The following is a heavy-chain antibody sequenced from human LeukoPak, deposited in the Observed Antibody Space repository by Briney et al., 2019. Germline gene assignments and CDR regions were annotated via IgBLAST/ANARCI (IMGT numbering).Heavy chain of an antibody. CDR2: ISSSSSYI. J-gene: IGHJ4*02. Sequence: PGGSLRLSCAASGFTFSSYSMNWVRQAPGKGLEWVSSISSSSSYIYYADSVKGRFTISRDNAKNSLYLQMNSLRAEDTAVYYCARGLYGDYHPPFDYWGQGTLVTVSS. CDR1: GFTFSSYS. D-gene: IGHD4-17*01. CDR3: ARGLYGDYHPPFDY. V-gene: IGHV3-21*01.